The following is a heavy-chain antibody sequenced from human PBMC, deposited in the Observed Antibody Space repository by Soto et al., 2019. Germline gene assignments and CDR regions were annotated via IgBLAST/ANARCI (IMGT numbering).Heavy chain of an antibody. Sequence: SVKVSCKASGGTFSSYTISWVRQAPGQGLEWMGRIIPILGIANYAQKFQGRVTITADKSTSTAYMELSSLRSEDTAVYYCARGVAVAGAYYYYMDVWGKGTTVTVSS. D-gene: IGHD6-19*01. V-gene: IGHV1-69*02. CDR1: GGTFSSYT. J-gene: IGHJ6*03. CDR3: ARGVAVAGAYYYYMDV. CDR2: IIPILGIA.